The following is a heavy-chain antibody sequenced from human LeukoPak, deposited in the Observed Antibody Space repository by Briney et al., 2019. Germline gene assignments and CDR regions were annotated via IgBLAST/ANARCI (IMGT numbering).Heavy chain of an antibody. D-gene: IGHD4-17*01. Sequence: PGGTLRLSCAASGFTFSNYEMNWVRQAPGKGLEWVSYISSSSSTIYYADSVKGRFTISRDNAKKSLYLQMNSLRAEDTAVYYCARHPYIDFGDYYYYMHVWGKGTTVTISS. J-gene: IGHJ6*03. CDR3: ARHPYIDFGDYYYYMHV. CDR1: GFTFSNYE. V-gene: IGHV3-48*03. CDR2: ISSSSSTI.